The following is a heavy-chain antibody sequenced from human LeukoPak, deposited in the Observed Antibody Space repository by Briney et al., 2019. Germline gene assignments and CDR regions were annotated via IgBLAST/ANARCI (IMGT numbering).Heavy chain of an antibody. CDR2: ISGSGGST. CDR1: GVTFSSYA. V-gene: IGHV3-23*01. J-gene: IGHJ3*02. CDR3: AKGRGYGGNSGAFDI. Sequence: GGSLRLSCAASGVTFSSYAMSWVRQAPGKGLEWVSGISGSGGSTYYADSVKGRFTISRDISKNTLCLQMNSLRAEDTAVYYCAKGRGYGGNSGAFDIWGQGTMVTVSS. D-gene: IGHD4-23*01.